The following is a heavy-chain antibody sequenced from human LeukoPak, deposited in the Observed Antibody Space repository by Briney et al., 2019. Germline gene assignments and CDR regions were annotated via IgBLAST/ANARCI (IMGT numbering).Heavy chain of an antibody. CDR1: GDSVSSNSAA. V-gene: IGHV6-1*01. Sequence: SQTLSLTCAISGDSVSSNSAAWTWIRQSPSRGLEWLGRTYYRSKWYNDYAVSVKSRITINPDTSKNQFSLQLNSVTPEATAVYYCARGLRFLEWLFDYWGQGTLVTVSS. J-gene: IGHJ4*02. CDR2: TYYRSKWYN. D-gene: IGHD3-3*01. CDR3: ARGLRFLEWLFDY.